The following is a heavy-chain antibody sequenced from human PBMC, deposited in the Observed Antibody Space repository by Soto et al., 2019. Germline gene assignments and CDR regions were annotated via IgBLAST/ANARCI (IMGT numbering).Heavy chain of an antibody. V-gene: IGHV3-15*01. CDR3: TTGPKTYYYDSSGYYQVDY. CDR1: GFTFSNAW. CDR2: IKSKTDGGTT. J-gene: IGHJ4*02. D-gene: IGHD3-22*01. Sequence: LRLSCAASGFTFSNAWMSWVRQAPGKGLEWVGRIKSKTDGGTTDYAAPVKGRFTISRDDSKNTLYLQMNSLKTEDTAVYYCTTGPKTYYYDSSGYYQVDYWGQGTLVTVSS.